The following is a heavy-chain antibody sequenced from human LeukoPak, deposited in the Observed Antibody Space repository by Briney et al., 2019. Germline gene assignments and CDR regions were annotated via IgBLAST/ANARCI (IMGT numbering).Heavy chain of an antibody. Sequence: GGSLRLSCAASGFTFSDYYMSWIRQAPGKGLEWVSYISSSGSTIYYADSVKGRFTISRDNAKNSLYLQMNSLRAEDTAVYYCARTLLVPTASQNYFDYWGQGTLVTVSS. V-gene: IGHV3-11*01. CDR3: ARTLLVPTASQNYFDY. J-gene: IGHJ4*02. CDR1: GFTFSDYY. D-gene: IGHD2-2*01. CDR2: ISSSGSTI.